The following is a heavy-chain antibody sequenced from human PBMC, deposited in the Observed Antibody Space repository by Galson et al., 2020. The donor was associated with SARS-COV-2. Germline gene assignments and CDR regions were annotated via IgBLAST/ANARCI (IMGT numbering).Heavy chain of an antibody. D-gene: IGHD2-2*01. CDR2: IYYRGST. Sequence: SETLSLTGTVSGGSINSGGYYWSWIRQHPGKGLEWIGYIYYRGSTYYNPSLKSRVTISEDTSKNQFSLKLSSVTAADTAVYYCARYCSSTSCYGSYYYYYGMDVWGQGTTVTVSS. V-gene: IGHV4-31*03. CDR3: ARYCSSTSCYGSYYYYYGMDV. CDR1: GGSINSGGYY. J-gene: IGHJ6*02.